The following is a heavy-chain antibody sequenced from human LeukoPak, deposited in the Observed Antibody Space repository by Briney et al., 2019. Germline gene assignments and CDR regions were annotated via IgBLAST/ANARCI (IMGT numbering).Heavy chain of an antibody. CDR2: IYYSGST. V-gene: IGHV4-39*07. CDR3: ARSFFWSGYYNFRGENWFDP. J-gene: IGHJ5*02. CDR1: GGSISSSSYY. Sequence: SETLSLTCTVSGGSISSSSYYWGWIRQPPGKGLEWIGSIYYSGSTYYNPSLKSRVTISVDTSKNQFSLKLSSVTAADTAVYYCARSFFWSGYYNFRGENWFDPWGQGTLVTVSS. D-gene: IGHD3-3*01.